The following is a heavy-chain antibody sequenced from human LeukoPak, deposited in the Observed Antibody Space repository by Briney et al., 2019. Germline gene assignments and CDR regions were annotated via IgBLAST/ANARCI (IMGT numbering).Heavy chain of an antibody. CDR3: ARENCSSTSCYGHYFDY. D-gene: IGHD2-2*01. V-gene: IGHV3-33*01. Sequence: GGSLRLSCAVSGFSFTTYGMHWVRQAPGKGLEWVAVIWYDGNNKYYADSVKGRFTISRDNSKNTLYLQMNSLRAEDTAVYYCARENCSSTSCYGHYFDYWGQGTLVTVSS. J-gene: IGHJ4*02. CDR1: GFSFTTYG. CDR2: IWYDGNNK.